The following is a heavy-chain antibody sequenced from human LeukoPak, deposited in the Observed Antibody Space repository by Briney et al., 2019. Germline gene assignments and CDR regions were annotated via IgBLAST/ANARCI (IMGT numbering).Heavy chain of an antibody. J-gene: IGHJ4*02. Sequence: GSLRLSCAASGFTFSSYEMNWVRQAPGKGLEWVSYISSSGSTIYYADSVKGRFTISRDNAKNSLYLQMNSLRAEDTAVYYCARRRMVRGVIIFDYWGRGTLVTVSS. CDR2: ISSSGSTI. V-gene: IGHV3-48*03. CDR3: ARRRMVRGVIIFDY. CDR1: GFTFSSYE. D-gene: IGHD3-10*01.